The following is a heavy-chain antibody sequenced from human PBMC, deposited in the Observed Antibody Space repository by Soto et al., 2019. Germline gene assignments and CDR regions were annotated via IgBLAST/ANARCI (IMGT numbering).Heavy chain of an antibody. V-gene: IGHV3-30*03. CDR2: ILHDGSAE. CDR1: GFTFANYA. J-gene: IGHJ6*02. Sequence: QVQLVESGGGVVQPGRSLRLSCAASGFTFANYAMHWVRQAPGKGLEWLELILHDGSAEYYADSVKGRFTISRDNSKSTLYLQMNSLSAEDTGVYYCARSRDGYSFYFYYGMDVWGQGTTVTVSS. D-gene: IGHD4-4*01. CDR3: ARSRDGYSFYFYYGMDV.